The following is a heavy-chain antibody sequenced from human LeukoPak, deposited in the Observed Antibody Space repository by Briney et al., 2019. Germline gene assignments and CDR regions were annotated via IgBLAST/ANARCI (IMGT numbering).Heavy chain of an antibody. J-gene: IGHJ4*02. D-gene: IGHD6-13*01. CDR1: GFIFKKYW. V-gene: IGHV3-7*01. Sequence: GGSLRLSCAASGFIFKKYWMNWVRQVPGKGLECLANIKEDGSETYYADSVKGRFTISRDNPKNSLYLQMNSLRAEDTAVYYCARDSPAAAGRSFDFWGQGTLVTVSS. CDR3: ARDSPAAAGRSFDF. CDR2: IKEDGSET.